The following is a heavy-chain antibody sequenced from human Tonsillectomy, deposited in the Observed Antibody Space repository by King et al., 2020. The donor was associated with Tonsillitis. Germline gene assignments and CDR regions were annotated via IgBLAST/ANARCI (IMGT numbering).Heavy chain of an antibody. J-gene: IGHJ2*01. CDR2: ISWNSGSI. V-gene: IGHV3-9*01. CDR1: GFTFEDNA. D-gene: IGHD3-22*01. CDR3: AKVSSVQRNWYFDL. Sequence: VKLVESGGGLVQPGRSMRLACAASGFTFEDNAMHWVRQAPGKGLEWDSGISWNSGSIGYADSVKGRFTISRDNDKNSLYLKMNSLRAEDTALYYCAKVSSVQRNWYFDLWGRGTLVTVSS.